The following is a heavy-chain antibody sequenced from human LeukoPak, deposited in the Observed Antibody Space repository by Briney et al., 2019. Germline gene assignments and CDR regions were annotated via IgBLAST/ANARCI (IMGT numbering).Heavy chain of an antibody. CDR2: ISYDGSKK. V-gene: IGHV3-30*18. Sequence: PGGSLRLSCAASGFTFSYFWMSWVRQAPGKGLEWVTVISYDGSKKYYVDSVKGRFTVSRDNSKNTLFLQMNSLRAEDTAVYYCAKDRYGDPIGGPTYFDYWGQGTLLTVSS. D-gene: IGHD3-10*01. CDR3: AKDRYGDPIGGPTYFDY. J-gene: IGHJ4*02. CDR1: GFTFSYFW.